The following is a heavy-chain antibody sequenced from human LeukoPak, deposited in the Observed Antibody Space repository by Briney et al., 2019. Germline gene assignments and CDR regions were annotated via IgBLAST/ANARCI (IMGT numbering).Heavy chain of an antibody. CDR1: GFAVNNNF. CDR3: AKTRPGGSYDH. D-gene: IGHD1-26*01. CDR2: LFSNGAT. J-gene: IGHJ5*02. Sequence: GGSLRLSCAASGFAVNNNFMSWVRQPPGKGLEWISVLFSNGATYYLDSVKDRFTISRDDSKNLVYLQLDTLRGEDTAIHYCAKTRPGGSYDHWGRGTLVTVSS. V-gene: IGHV3-53*01.